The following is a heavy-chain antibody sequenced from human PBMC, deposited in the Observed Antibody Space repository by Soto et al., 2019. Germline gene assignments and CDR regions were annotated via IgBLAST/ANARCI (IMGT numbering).Heavy chain of an antibody. J-gene: IGHJ4*02. V-gene: IGHV3-64D*06. CDR1: GFTFTNYA. D-gene: IGHD2-2*01. CDR3: VARYCSTTTCYQVDY. CDR2: ISSNGGST. Sequence: VGSLRLSCSASGFTFTNYAIHWIRQTPGKGLEYVSAISSNGGSTYYADSVEGRFTISRDNSKNTVFLQMSSLRTEDTAVYYCVARYCSTTTCYQVDYWGQGTLVTVS.